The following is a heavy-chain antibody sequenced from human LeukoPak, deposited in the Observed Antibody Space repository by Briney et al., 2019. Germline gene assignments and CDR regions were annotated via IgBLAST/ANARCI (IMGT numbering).Heavy chain of an antibody. Sequence: PSETLSLTCTVSGGSISSYYWSWIRQPPGKGLEWIGYIYYSGSTYYNPSLKSRVTISVDTSKNQFSLKLSSVTAADTAVYYCARGESAYNWFGPWGQGTLVTVSS. CDR3: ARGESAYNWFGP. CDR1: GGSISSYY. V-gene: IGHV4-30-4*08. D-gene: IGHD2-15*01. J-gene: IGHJ5*02. CDR2: IYYSGST.